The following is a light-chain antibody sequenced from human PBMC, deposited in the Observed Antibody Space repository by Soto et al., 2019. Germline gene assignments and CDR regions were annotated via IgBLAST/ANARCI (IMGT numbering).Light chain of an antibody. CDR2: KAS. CDR3: QQYNGYPT. J-gene: IGKJ1*01. CDR1: QSISRY. Sequence: DIQMTQSPYSLSASVGDRVTITCRASQSISRYLNWYQQKAGKAPKLLIYKASILESGVPSRFSGSGSGADFTLTISSLQPDDFATYYCQQYNGYPTFGQGTKVDIK. V-gene: IGKV1-5*03.